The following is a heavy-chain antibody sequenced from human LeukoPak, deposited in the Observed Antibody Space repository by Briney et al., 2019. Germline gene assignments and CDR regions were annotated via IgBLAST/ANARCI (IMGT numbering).Heavy chain of an antibody. D-gene: IGHD2-2*01. V-gene: IGHV4-34*01. CDR3: ARREGYCSSTSCHHFDY. J-gene: IGHJ4*02. CDR2: INHSGST. Sequence: SETLSLTCAVYGESFSGYYWSWIRQPPGKGLAWIGEINHSGSTNYNPSLKSRVTISVDTSKNQFSLKLSSVTAADTAVYYCARREGYCSSTSCHHFDYWGQGTLVTVSS. CDR1: GESFSGYY.